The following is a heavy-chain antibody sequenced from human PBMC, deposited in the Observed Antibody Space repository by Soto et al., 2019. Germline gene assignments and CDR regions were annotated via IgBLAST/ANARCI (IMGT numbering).Heavy chain of an antibody. Sequence: GETLKISCKGSGYSFTSYWIGWVRKMPGKGLKWMGIIYPGDSNTRYSPTFQGQVTISADKYISTAYLQWSSLKASVTAMYYCARPALDGYNSYYYYGMDVWGQGTTVTVFS. CDR2: IYPGDSNT. J-gene: IGHJ6*02. V-gene: IGHV5-51*01. CDR3: ARPALDGYNSYYYYGMDV. D-gene: IGHD5-12*01. CDR1: GYSFTSYW.